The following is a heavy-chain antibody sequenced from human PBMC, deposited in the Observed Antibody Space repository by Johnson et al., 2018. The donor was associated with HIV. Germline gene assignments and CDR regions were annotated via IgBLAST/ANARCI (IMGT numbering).Heavy chain of an antibody. Sequence: QVQLVESGGGLVKPGGSLRLSCAASGFTFSNAWMSWVRQAPGKGLEWVAVISYDGSNKYYADSVKGRFTIPRDNSKNTLYLQRNSLRAEDTAIYYCAKEEGLAAAGTGEAFDIWGQGTMVTVSS. CDR2: ISYDGSNK. CDR3: AKEEGLAAAGTGEAFDI. CDR1: GFTFSNAW. D-gene: IGHD6-13*01. V-gene: IGHV3-30*18. J-gene: IGHJ3*02.